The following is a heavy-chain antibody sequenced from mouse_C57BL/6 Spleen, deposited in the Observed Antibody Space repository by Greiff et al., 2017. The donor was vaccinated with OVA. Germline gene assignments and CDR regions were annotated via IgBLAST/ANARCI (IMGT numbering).Heavy chain of an antibody. D-gene: IGHD2-5*01. CDR1: GYTFTSYC. Sequence: VQLQQSGAELAKPGASVKLSCKASGYTFTSYCMHWVKQRHGKGLEWIGYINPCCGYTMYNQKFKDKATLTVDKSSSTAYMQLSSLTYEDSAFYNCARQGYSNGFDYWGRDTTLTFST. V-gene: IGHV1-7*01. CDR3: ARQGYSNGFDY. CDR2: INPCCGYT. J-gene: IGHJ2*01.